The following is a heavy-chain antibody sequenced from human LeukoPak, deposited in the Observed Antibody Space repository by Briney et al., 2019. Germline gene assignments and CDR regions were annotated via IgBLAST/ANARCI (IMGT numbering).Heavy chain of an antibody. CDR3: ARGDGYSYGYYFDY. D-gene: IGHD5-18*01. CDR1: GGSISSYY. J-gene: IGHJ4*02. Sequence: KPSETLSLTCTVSGGSISSYYWSWIRQPPGKGLEWIGYIYYSGSTNYNPSLKSRVTISVDTSKNQFSLKLSSVTAADTAVYYCARGDGYSYGYYFDYWGQGTLVTVSS. V-gene: IGHV4-59*12. CDR2: IYYSGST.